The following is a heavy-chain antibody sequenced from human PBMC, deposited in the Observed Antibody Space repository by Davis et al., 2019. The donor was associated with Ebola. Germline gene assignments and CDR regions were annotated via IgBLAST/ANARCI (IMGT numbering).Heavy chain of an antibody. CDR2: IHFGGTT. Sequence: MPSETLSLTCTVSGAAIESHYWRWSRQPPGKGLEWLGYIHFGGTTKYNPSLKSRVTFSGDTSMNHLSLELRSVTAADTAVSYCARHRRTGYYYIFDYWGQGTLVTVSS. CDR1: GAAIESHY. D-gene: IGHD3-22*01. J-gene: IGHJ4*02. CDR3: ARHRRTGYYYIFDY. V-gene: IGHV4-59*08.